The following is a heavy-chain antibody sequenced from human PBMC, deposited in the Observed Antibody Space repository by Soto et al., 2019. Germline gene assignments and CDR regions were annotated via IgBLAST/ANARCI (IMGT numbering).Heavy chain of an antibody. CDR2: MRSRTNSYAT. CDR1: GFNFSDSA. Sequence: EVQLVESGGGLVQPGGSLKLSCAASGFNFSDSAIHWVRQASGKGLEWVGRMRSRTNSYATAFAASVKGRFTISRDDPENTAFLLMNSLKSEDTAVYYCCRLYDSSGYWGQGTLVTVSS. CDR3: CRLYDSSGY. J-gene: IGHJ4*02. D-gene: IGHD3-22*01. V-gene: IGHV3-73*02.